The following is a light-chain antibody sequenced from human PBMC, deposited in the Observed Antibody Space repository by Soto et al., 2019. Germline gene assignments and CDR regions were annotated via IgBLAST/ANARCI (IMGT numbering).Light chain of an antibody. Sequence: QSVLTQPPSVSGAPGQRVTISCTESSSNIGAGYDVHWYQQLPGTAPKLLIYGNSNRPSGVPDRFSGSKSGTSASLAITGLRAEDGADYYCQSYDSSLSGWVFGGGTKLTVL. CDR1: SSNIGAGYD. V-gene: IGLV1-40*01. CDR3: QSYDSSLSGWV. J-gene: IGLJ3*02. CDR2: GNS.